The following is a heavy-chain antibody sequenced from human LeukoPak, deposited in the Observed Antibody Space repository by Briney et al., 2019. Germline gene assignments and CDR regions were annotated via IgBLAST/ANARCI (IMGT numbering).Heavy chain of an antibody. D-gene: IGHD1-26*01. Sequence: SVKVSCKASGFTFTSSAMQWVRQARGQRLEWIRWIVVGSGNTNYAQKFQERVTITRDMSTSTAYMELSSLRSEDTAVYYCAAVMGGSYPFDYWGQGTLVTVSS. CDR1: GFTFTSSA. J-gene: IGHJ4*02. V-gene: IGHV1-58*02. CDR3: AAVMGGSYPFDY. CDR2: IVVGSGNT.